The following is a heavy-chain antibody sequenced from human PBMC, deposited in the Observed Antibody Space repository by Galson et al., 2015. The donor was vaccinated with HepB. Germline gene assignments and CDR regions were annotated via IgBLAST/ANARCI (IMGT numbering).Heavy chain of an antibody. D-gene: IGHD3-10*01. CDR2: ISSNGGST. CDR1: GFTFSSYA. V-gene: IGHV3-64D*06. J-gene: IGHJ4*02. CDR3: VRGGFGELLRLDY. Sequence: SLRLSCAASGFTFSSYAMHWVRQAPGKGLEYVSAISSNGGSTYYADSVKGRFTISRDNSKNTLYLQMSSLRAEDTAVYYCVRGGFGELLRLDYWGQGTLVTVSS.